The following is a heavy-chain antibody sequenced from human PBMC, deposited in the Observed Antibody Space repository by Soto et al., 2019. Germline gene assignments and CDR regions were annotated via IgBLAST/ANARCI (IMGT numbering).Heavy chain of an antibody. D-gene: IGHD3-10*01. CDR3: ARETYSTSGSQNIHFGSQNIHFDY. Sequence: SETLSLTCTVSGGSVSSGNDYWNWIRQPPGKGLEWIGYISPRRSTTYNPSLKGRVTISVDTSRNQFSLRLSSVTAADTAVYYCARETYSTSGSQNIHFGSQNIHFDYWGQGTLVTVSS. J-gene: IGHJ4*02. CDR1: GGSVSSGNDY. V-gene: IGHV4-61*01. CDR2: ISPRRST.